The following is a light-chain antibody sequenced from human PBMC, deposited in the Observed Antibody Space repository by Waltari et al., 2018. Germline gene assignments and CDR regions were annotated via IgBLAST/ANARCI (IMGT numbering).Light chain of an antibody. Sequence: QSALTQPASVSGSPGQSITISCTGTSSDVGGSSYVPWYQQHPGKAPRLMIFEVSDRPSGVSNRFSGSKSDNTASLTISGLQAEDEADYYCSSYTTRSGLVFGTGTKVTVL. CDR3: SSYTTRSGLV. CDR1: SSDVGGSSY. CDR2: EVS. V-gene: IGLV2-14*03. J-gene: IGLJ1*01.